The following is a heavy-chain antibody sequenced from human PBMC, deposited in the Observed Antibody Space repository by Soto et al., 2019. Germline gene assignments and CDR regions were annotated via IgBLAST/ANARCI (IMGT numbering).Heavy chain of an antibody. V-gene: IGHV4-34*01. CDR2: IYHSGST. CDR3: ARHRNYYYYGMDV. J-gene: IGHJ6*02. CDR1: GGSVSGSY. Sequence: SETLSLTCAAYGGSVSGSYWSWIRQPPGKGLEWIGRIYHSGSTYHNPSLKSRVTISVDTSKNQFSLNLSSVTAADTAVYYCARHRNYYYYGMDVWGRGTTVTVSS.